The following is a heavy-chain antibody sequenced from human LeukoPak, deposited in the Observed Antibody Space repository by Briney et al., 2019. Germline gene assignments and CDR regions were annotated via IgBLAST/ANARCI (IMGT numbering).Heavy chain of an antibody. CDR2: IYYSGST. J-gene: IGHJ4*02. V-gene: IGHV4-59*01. CDR1: GGSISSYY. D-gene: IGHD2-2*01. CDR3: ARESCSSTSCYLLAFDY. Sequence: PSETLSLTCTVSGGSISSYYWSWIRQPPGKGLEWIGYIYYSGSTNYNPSLKSRVTISVDTSKNQFSLKLSSVTAADTAVYYCARESCSSTSCYLLAFDYWGQGTLVTVSS.